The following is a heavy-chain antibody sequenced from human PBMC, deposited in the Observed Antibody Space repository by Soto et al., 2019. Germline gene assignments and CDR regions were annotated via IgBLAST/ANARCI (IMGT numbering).Heavy chain of an antibody. V-gene: IGHV3-74*01. CDR2: INIDGRST. D-gene: IGHD2-2*01. Sequence: EVLLVESGGGVVQPGGSLRLSCAASGFTLNNYWMHWVRKAPGKGLEWVSRINIDGRSTTYADSVKGRFSISRDDAKNTLFLQMNSLRAEDTAVYYCARDWRSNRWYYFDSWGQGTLVTVSS. J-gene: IGHJ5*01. CDR1: GFTLNNYW. CDR3: ARDWRSNRWYYFDS.